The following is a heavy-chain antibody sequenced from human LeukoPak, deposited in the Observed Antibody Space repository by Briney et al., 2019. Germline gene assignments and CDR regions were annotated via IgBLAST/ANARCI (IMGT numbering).Heavy chain of an antibody. Sequence: GASVTVSCKVSGYTLTELSMHWVRQAPGKGLEWMGGFYPEDGETIYAQKFQGRVTMTRNTSISTAYMELSSLRSEDTAVYYCARGKGFGYYDSSGYYYVGAFDIWGQGTMVTVSS. CDR1: GYTLTELS. CDR3: ARGKGFGYYDSSGYYYVGAFDI. CDR2: FYPEDGET. J-gene: IGHJ3*02. V-gene: IGHV1-24*01. D-gene: IGHD3-22*01.